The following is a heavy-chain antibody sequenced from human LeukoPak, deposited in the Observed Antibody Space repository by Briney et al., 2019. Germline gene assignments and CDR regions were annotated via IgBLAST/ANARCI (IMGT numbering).Heavy chain of an antibody. Sequence: GRSLRLSCAASGFTLNSYAMSWVRQAPGRGLEWVSAISGSGASTYYADSVKGRFTISRDNSKDTLYVQMNSLGVDDMAVYYCAKGFSYYYYYGMDVWGQGTTVTV. J-gene: IGHJ6*01. CDR2: ISGSGAST. CDR3: AKGFSYYYYYGMDV. D-gene: IGHD3-10*01. CDR1: GFTLNSYA. V-gene: IGHV3-23*01.